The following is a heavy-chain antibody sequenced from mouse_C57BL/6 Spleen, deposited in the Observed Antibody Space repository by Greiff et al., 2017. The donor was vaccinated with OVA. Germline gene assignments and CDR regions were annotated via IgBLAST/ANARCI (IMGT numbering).Heavy chain of an antibody. J-gene: IGHJ3*01. CDR3: ATTQFAY. D-gene: IGHD1-1*01. Sequence: EVKLMESGGGLVKPGGSLKLSCAASGFTFSDYGMHWVRQAPEKGLEWVAYISSGSSTFYYADTVQGPFTISRKNSKNTRFLKTTNLRAEDTAMYYCATTQFAYWGQGTLVTVSA. V-gene: IGHV5-17*01. CDR2: ISSGSSTF. CDR1: GFTFSDYG.